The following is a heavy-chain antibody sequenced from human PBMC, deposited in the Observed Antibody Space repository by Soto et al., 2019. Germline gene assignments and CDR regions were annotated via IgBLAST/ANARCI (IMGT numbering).Heavy chain of an antibody. J-gene: IGHJ6*02. V-gene: IGHV1-69*01. CDR2: IIPIFGTA. CDR3: ARDYVAAAGRAGMDV. CDR1: GGTFSSYA. D-gene: IGHD6-13*01. Sequence: QVQLVQSVAEVKKPGSSVKVSCKASGGTFSSYAMSWVRQAPGQGLEWMGGIIPIFGTANYAQKFQGRVTITADESTSTAYMELSSLRSEDTAVYYCARDYVAAAGRAGMDVWGQGTTVTVSS.